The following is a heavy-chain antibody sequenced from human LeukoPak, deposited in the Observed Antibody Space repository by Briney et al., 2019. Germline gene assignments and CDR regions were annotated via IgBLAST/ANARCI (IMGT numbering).Heavy chain of an antibody. Sequence: SETLSLTCAVYGGSFSGYYWSWIRQPPGKGLEWIGSIYYSGSTYYNPSLKSRVTISVDTSKNQFSLRLSSVTAADTAVYYCANSYNFDYWGQGTLVTVSS. D-gene: IGHD5-24*01. J-gene: IGHJ4*02. CDR3: ANSYNFDY. CDR2: IYYSGST. V-gene: IGHV4-34*01. CDR1: GGSFSGYY.